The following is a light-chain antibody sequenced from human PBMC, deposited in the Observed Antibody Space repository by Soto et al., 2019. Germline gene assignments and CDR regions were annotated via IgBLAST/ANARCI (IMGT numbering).Light chain of an antibody. V-gene: IGKV3-15*01. Sequence: EILMTQSPATLSVSPGERATLSCRASQSVRNFLGWYQQKPGQAPRLLIYNVSTKATGIPDRISGSGSGTEFTLTITRLEPEDFAMYYCQQYSSSRTFGQGTKVDIK. CDR2: NVS. J-gene: IGKJ1*01. CDR1: QSVRNF. CDR3: QQYSSSRT.